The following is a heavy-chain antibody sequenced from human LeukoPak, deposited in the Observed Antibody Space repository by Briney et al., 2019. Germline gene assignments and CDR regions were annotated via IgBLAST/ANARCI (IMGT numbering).Heavy chain of an antibody. V-gene: IGHV4-34*01. CDR2: IDDGGNT. CDR1: GGSFSDYF. Sequence: SETLSLMCSVYGGSFSDYFWGWIRHPPGKGLEWIGEIDDGGNTNYNPSLMSRVIVAMEKSKKQFSLVMRSVTAADTAVYYCARFSKITWGDWGDAFDVRGQGATVIVSS. J-gene: IGHJ3*01. D-gene: IGHD2-21*02. CDR3: ARFSKITWGDWGDAFDV.